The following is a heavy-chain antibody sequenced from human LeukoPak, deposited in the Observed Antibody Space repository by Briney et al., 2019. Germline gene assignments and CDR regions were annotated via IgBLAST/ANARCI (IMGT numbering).Heavy chain of an antibody. J-gene: IGHJ4*02. D-gene: IGHD4-17*01. V-gene: IGHV3-48*03. CDR2: ISSSGSTI. CDR3: ARITSVTTTFDY. CDR1: GFTFSSYE. Sequence: PGGSLRLSCAASGFTFSSYEMNWVRQAPGKGLEWVSYISSSGSTIYYADSVKGRFTISRDNAKNSLYLQMNSLRAEDTAVYYCARITSVTTTFDYWGQGTLVTVSS.